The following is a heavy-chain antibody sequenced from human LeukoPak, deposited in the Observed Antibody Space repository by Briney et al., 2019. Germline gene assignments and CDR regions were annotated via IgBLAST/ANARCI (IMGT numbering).Heavy chain of an antibody. CDR2: ISGSGGST. J-gene: IGHJ4*02. CDR1: GFTFSSYA. D-gene: IGHD6-13*01. Sequence: GGSLRLSCAASGFTFSSYAMSRVRQAPGKGLEWVSAISGSGGSTYYADSVKGRLTISRDNSKNTLYLQMNSLRAEDTAVYYCAKGFQGRAGYFDYWGQGTLVTVSS. V-gene: IGHV3-23*01. CDR3: AKGFQGRAGYFDY.